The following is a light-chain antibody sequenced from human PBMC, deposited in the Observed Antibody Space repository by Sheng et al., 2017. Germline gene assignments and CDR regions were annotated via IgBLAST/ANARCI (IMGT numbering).Light chain of an antibody. CDR2: EGS. J-gene: IGLJ1*01. CDR1: SSDVGSYNL. V-gene: IGLV2-14*02. Sequence: QSALTQPASVSGSPGQSITISCAGTSSDVGSYNLVSWYQQYPGKAPKLMIYEGSKRPSGVSNRFSGSKSGNTASLTISGLQAEDEADYYCSSYTSSSTFYVFGTGTKVTVL. CDR3: SSYTSSSTFYV.